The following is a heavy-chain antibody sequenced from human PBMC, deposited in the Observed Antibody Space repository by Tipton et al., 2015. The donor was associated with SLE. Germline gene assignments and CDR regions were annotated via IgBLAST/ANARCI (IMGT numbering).Heavy chain of an antibody. CDR2: ISGSGYTT. D-gene: IGHD4-17*01. J-gene: IGHJ3*01. Sequence: SLRLSCAASGFTFKNYALTWVRQAPGKRLEWVSSISGSGYTTSYAEAVEGRFTISRDNSKNTLYLQMNSLRAEDTAIYFCAKDPNGDYVGAFDGWGQGTKVTVSS. CDR1: GFTFKNYA. V-gene: IGHV3-23*01. CDR3: AKDPNGDYVGAFDG.